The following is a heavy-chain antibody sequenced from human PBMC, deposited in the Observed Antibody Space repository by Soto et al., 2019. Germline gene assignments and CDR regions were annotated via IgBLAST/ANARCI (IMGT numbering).Heavy chain of an antibody. CDR2: ISGSGGST. V-gene: IGHV3-23*01. D-gene: IGHD5-18*01. CDR1: GFTFSSYA. CDR3: AKDFGYSYGSYFDY. Sequence: PVGSLRLSCAASGFTFSSYAMSWVRQAPGKGLEWVSAISGSGGSTYYADSVKGRFTISRDNSKNTLYLQMNSLRAEDTAVYYCAKDFGYSYGSYFDYWGQGTLVTVSS. J-gene: IGHJ4*02.